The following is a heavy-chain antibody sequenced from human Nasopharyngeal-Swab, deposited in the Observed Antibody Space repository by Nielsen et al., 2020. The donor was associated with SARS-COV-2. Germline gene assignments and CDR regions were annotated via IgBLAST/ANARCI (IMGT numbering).Heavy chain of an antibody. D-gene: IGHD3-22*01. J-gene: IGHJ4*02. Sequence: WIRQPPGKGLEWIGYIYHTGTTNYNPSLKSRVIISIDTSKNQFSVKLSSVTAADTAVYYCAVILYESSGYWGDDGGQG. CDR2: IYHTGTT. V-gene: IGHV4-59*01. CDR3: AVILYESSGYWGDD.